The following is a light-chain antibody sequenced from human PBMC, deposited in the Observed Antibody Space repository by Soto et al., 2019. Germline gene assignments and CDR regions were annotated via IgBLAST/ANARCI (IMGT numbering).Light chain of an antibody. J-gene: IGKJ1*01. CDR3: QQYYTTPRT. Sequence: DFVVTQSPKSLAVTLGGRATINCKSSQSLLYTSNNKNYLAWYQQKPGQPPKLIIYWASTRESGVPDRFTGSGSGTDFTLTISSLQAEDAAVYYCQQYYTTPRTFGQGTKVDIK. CDR2: WAS. V-gene: IGKV4-1*01. CDR1: QSLLYTSNNKNY.